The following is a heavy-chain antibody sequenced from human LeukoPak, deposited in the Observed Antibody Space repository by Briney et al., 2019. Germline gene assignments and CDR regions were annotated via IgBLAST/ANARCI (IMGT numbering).Heavy chain of an antibody. D-gene: IGHD1-20*01. CDR2: ISSTIITT. J-gene: IGHJ4*02. V-gene: IGHV3-11*01. CDR1: GFTFTDYY. CDR3: VRSVYNWNDVDY. Sequence: PGGSLRLSCVASGFTFTDYYMRWIRQAPGKGLEWVSYISSTIITTYYADSVKGRFTISRDNAKNSLYLQMNSLRAEDTAVYYCVRSVYNWNDVDYWGQGTLVTVSS.